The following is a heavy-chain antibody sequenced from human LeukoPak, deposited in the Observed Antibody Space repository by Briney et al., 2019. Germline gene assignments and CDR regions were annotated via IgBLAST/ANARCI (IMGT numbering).Heavy chain of an antibody. CDR1: GFTVSNNY. CDR2: IYSGGST. J-gene: IGHJ4*02. CDR3: ARGRELHQYFDY. V-gene: IGHV3-66*01. Sequence: GGSLRLSCAASGFTVSNNYMSWVRQAPGKGLEWVSVIYSGGSTYYADSVKGRFTLSRDNSKNTLYLQMNSLRAEDTAVYYCARGRELHQYFDYWGQGTLVTVSS. D-gene: IGHD1-26*01.